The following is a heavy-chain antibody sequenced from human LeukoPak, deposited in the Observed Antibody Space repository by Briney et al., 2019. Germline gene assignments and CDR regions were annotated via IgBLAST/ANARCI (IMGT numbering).Heavy chain of an antibody. V-gene: IGHV3-30*01. Sequence: PERSLRLSCAASGFTFSSYAMHWVCQAPGKGLEWVAVISYDGSNKYYADSVKGRFTISRDNSKNTLYLQMNSLRAEDTAVYYCARDGLMVYGFFDYWGQGTLVTVSS. CDR2: ISYDGSNK. CDR1: GFTFSSYA. CDR3: ARDGLMVYGFFDY. D-gene: IGHD2-8*01. J-gene: IGHJ4*02.